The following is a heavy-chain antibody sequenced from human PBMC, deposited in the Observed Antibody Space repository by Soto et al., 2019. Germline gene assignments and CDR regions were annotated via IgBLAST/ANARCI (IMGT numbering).Heavy chain of an antibody. CDR1: GFTFSDYY. D-gene: IGHD3-22*01. Sequence: PGGSLRLSCAASGFTFSDYYMSWIRQAPGKGLEWVSYISSSSSYTNYADSVKGRFTISRDNAKNSLYLQMNSLRAEDTAVYYCARDYYYDSSGPRWFDPWGQGTLVTVSS. J-gene: IGHJ5*02. CDR3: ARDYYYDSSGPRWFDP. V-gene: IGHV3-11*06. CDR2: ISSSSSYT.